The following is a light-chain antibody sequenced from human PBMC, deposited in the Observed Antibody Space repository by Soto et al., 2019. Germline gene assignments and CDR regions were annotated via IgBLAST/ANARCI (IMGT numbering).Light chain of an antibody. V-gene: IGKV3-20*01. Sequence: EIVLTQSPGTLSLSPGERATLSCRASQSVTKNYLAWYQQKPGQAPRLLLDDASRRATGIPDRFSGSESGTDFTITISRLEPEASAVYYCQTGAKSPLTFGQGTKVEI. J-gene: IGKJ1*01. CDR2: DAS. CDR3: QTGAKSPLT. CDR1: QSVTKNY.